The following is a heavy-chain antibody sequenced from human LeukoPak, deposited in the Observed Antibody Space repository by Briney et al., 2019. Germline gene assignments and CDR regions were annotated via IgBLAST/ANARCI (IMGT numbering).Heavy chain of an antibody. V-gene: IGHV3-23*01. J-gene: IGHJ4*02. Sequence: AGPLCLSCAAPGCSFSNYSRSWVRQAPGKGLEWISAISGSGDTTYYADSVKGRFTISRDNSKNTLYLQMNSLRADDTAVYYCAKAKTQAMVLPGNYWGEGTLVTVSS. CDR1: GCSFSNYS. CDR2: ISGSGDTT. D-gene: IGHD5-18*01. CDR3: AKAKTQAMVLPGNY.